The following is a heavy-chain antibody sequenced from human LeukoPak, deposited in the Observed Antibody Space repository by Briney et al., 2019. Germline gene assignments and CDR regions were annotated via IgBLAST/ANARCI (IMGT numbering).Heavy chain of an antibody. CDR2: INHSGST. V-gene: IGHV4-34*01. CDR3: ARVPSITIALSIGP. CDR1: GGSFSGYY. D-gene: IGHD3-10*01. Sequence: WETLSLTCAVYGGSFSGYYWSWIRQPPGKGLEWIGEINHSGSTNYNPSLKSRVTISVDTSKNQFSLKLSSVTAADTAVYYCARVPSITIALSIGPWGQGTLVTVSS. J-gene: IGHJ5*02.